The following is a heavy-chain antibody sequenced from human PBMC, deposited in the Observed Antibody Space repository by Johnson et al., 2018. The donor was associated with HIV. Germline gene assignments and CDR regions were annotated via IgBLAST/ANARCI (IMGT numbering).Heavy chain of an antibody. V-gene: IGHV3-38-3*01. CDR1: GFTVSSNE. Sequence: VQLVESRGVLVQPGGSLRLSCAASGFTVSSNEMSWVRQAPGKGLEWVSSISGGSTYFADSRKGRFTISRDNSKNSLHLQMSSLRAEDTAVYYCARSRSGSRNAFDIWGQGTMVTVSS. CDR3: ARSRSGSRNAFDI. D-gene: IGHD3-10*01. J-gene: IGHJ3*02. CDR2: ISGGST.